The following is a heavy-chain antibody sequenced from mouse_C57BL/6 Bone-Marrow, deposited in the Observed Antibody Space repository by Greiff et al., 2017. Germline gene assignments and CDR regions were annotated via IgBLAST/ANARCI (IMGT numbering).Heavy chain of an antibody. J-gene: IGHJ3*01. CDR2: IYPRSGNT. D-gene: IGHD1-1*01. V-gene: IGHV1-81*01. Sequence: QVQLQQSGAELARPGASVKLSCTASGYTFTSYGISWVKQRTGQGLERIGEIYPRSGNTYYNEKFKGKATLTADKSSSTAYMELRSLTSEDSAVYFCARGSHYGSSAWFAYGGQGTLVTVSA. CDR3: ARGSHYGSSAWFAY. CDR1: GYTFTSYG.